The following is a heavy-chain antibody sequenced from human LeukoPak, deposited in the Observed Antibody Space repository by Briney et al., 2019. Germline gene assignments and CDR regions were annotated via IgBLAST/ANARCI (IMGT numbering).Heavy chain of an antibody. D-gene: IGHD3-22*01. Sequence: PGGSLRLSCAASGFTFSSYWMSWVRQAPGKGLEWVANIKQDGSEKYYVDPVKGRFTISRDNAKNSLYLQMNSLRAEDTAVYYCARAGREQAEYDHSRYFDYWGQGTLVTVSS. CDR2: IKQDGSEK. V-gene: IGHV3-7*01. J-gene: IGHJ4*02. CDR3: ARAGREQAEYDHSRYFDY. CDR1: GFTFSSYW.